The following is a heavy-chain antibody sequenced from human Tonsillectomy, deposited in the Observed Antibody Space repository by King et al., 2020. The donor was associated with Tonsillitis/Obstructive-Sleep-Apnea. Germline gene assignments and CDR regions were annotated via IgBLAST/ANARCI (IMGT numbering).Heavy chain of an antibody. V-gene: IGHV4-34*01. CDR2: INHSGST. J-gene: IGHJ5*02. Sequence: VQLQQWGAGLLKPSETLSLTCAVSGGSFSGYYWSWIRQPPGKGLEWIGEINHSGSTNYNPSLKSRVTISVDTSKNQFSLKLSSVTAADTAVYYCARAVNWFDPWGQGTLVTVSS. CDR1: GGSFSGYY. CDR3: ARAVNWFDP.